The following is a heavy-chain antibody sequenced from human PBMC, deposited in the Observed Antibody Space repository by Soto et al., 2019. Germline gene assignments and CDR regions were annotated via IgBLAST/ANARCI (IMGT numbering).Heavy chain of an antibody. CDR3: ARVHDSSLGTMAV. V-gene: IGHV5-51*01. J-gene: IGHJ6*01. CDR1: GYSFTTYW. D-gene: IGHD6-19*01. Sequence: GESLKISCKGSGYSFTTYWIGWVRQLPGQGLEWMGVMFPGDSDTRYSPSFQGQVTMSADPSTNTAYLEWSSLKAADSAMYYCARVHDSSLGTMAVWGQRTTVPASS. CDR2: MFPGDSDT.